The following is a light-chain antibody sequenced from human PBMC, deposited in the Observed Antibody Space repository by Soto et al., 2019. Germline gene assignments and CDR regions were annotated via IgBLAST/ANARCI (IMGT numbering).Light chain of an antibody. CDR2: DNN. Sequence: VLTPPPSVSAAPGQKVTISCSGSSSNIGNNYVSWYQQLPGTAPKLLIYDNNKRPSGIPDRFSGSKSGTSATLGITGLQTGDEADYYCGTWDSSLSAGGVFGTGTKVTVL. CDR3: GTWDSSLSAGGV. V-gene: IGLV1-51*01. J-gene: IGLJ1*01. CDR1: SSNIGNNY.